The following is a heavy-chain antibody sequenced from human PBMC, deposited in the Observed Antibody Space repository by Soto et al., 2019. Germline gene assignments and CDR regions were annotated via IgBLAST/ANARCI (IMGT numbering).Heavy chain of an antibody. V-gene: IGHV3-53*01. CDR3: ASPYGDFDY. CDR1: GFTVIINY. CDR2: IYSGGST. D-gene: IGHD4-17*01. Sequence: GGSLRLSCAASGFTVIINYIIWVRQAPGKGLEWVSVIYSGGSTYYADSVKGRFTISRDNSKNTLYLQMNSLRAEDPAVYYCASPYGDFDYWGQGTLVTVSS. J-gene: IGHJ4*02.